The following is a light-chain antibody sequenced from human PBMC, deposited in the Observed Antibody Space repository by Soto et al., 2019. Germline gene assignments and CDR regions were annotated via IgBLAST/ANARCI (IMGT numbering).Light chain of an antibody. CDR2: KVS. J-gene: IGKJ2*01. V-gene: IGKV2-30*02. CDR1: QSLVHSDGSTY. CDR3: RQGTRGTPYT. Sequence: DVVLTQSPLSLPVTLGQPASISCRSSQSLVHSDGSTYLSWFHQRPGQSPRRLIYKVSNRDSGVPDRFSGSGSGADFTLKLSRVEAEDVGVYYCRQGTRGTPYTFGYVTKVEIK.